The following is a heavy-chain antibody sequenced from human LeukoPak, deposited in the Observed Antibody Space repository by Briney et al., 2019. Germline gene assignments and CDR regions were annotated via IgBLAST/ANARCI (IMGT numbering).Heavy chain of an antibody. CDR1: GFTFSSYG. CDR2: IWYDGSNK. V-gene: IGHV3-33*01. J-gene: IGHJ6*02. CDR3: ARAGGYCSSTSCPYYYYYGMDV. D-gene: IGHD2-2*01. Sequence: GRSLRLSCAASGFTFSSYGMHWVRHAPGKGLEWVAVIWYDGSNKYYADSVKGRFTISRDNSKNTLYLQMNSLRAEDTAVYYCARAGGYCSSTSCPYYYYYGMDVWGQGTTVTVSS.